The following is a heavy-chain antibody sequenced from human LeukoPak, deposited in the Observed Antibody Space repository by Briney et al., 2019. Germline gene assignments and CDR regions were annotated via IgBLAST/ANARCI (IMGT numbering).Heavy chain of an antibody. D-gene: IGHD5-12*01. Sequence: GGSLRLSCAASGFTFCIYSMNWVRQAPGKGLEWVSSISSSSSYIYYADSVKGRFTISRDNAKNSLYLQMNSLRAEDTAVYYCARGAIGYSGTGAFDIWGQGTMVTVSS. CDR1: GFTFCIYS. CDR2: ISSSSSYI. V-gene: IGHV3-21*01. J-gene: IGHJ3*02. CDR3: ARGAIGYSGTGAFDI.